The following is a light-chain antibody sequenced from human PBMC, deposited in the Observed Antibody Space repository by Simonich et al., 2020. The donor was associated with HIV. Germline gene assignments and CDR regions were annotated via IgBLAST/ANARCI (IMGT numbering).Light chain of an antibody. CDR2: AAS. Sequence: EVVMAQSPATLSVSPGERATLSCGASQSLSSNLAWYQQKPGQPPRLLIYAASTRATGVPDRFSGSGSGTQFTLTISGMQSEDFAVYYCQQYNKWPLLFGQGTKLEIK. V-gene: IGKV3-15*01. CDR1: QSLSSN. CDR3: QQYNKWPLL. J-gene: IGKJ2*01.